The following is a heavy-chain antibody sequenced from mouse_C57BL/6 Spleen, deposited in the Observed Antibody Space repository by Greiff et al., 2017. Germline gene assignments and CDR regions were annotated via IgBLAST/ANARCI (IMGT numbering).Heavy chain of an antibody. CDR1: GFTFSNYW. CDR3: TGAGSIPYDARDY. D-gene: IGHD1-1*01. CDR2: IRLKSDNYAT. J-gene: IGHJ4*01. V-gene: IGHV6-3*01. Sequence: EVKVEESGGGLVQPGGSMKLSCVASGFTFSNYWMNWVRQSPEKGLEWVAQIRLKSDNYATHYAESVKVRFTISRDDSKSSVYLQMNNLRAEDTGIYYCTGAGSIPYDARDYWGQGTSVTVSS.